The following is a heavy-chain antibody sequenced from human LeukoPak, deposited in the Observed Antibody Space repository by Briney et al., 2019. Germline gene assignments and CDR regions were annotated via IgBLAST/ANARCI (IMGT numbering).Heavy chain of an antibody. D-gene: IGHD2-15*01. J-gene: IGHJ4*02. CDR2: IRYDGSNK. CDR3: AKDMGRYCSGGSCYPVDYFDY. CDR1: GFTFSSYG. V-gene: IGHV3-30*02. Sequence: GGSLRLSCAASGFTFSSYGMHWVRQAPGKGLEWVAFIRYDGSNKYYADSVKGRFTISRDNSKNTLYLQMNSLRAEDTAVYYCAKDMGRYCSGGSCYPVDYFDYWGQGTLVTVSS.